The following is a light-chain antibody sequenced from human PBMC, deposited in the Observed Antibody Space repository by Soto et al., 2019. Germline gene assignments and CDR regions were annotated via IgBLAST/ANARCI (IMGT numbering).Light chain of an antibody. CDR3: SSYTTSRHVL. J-gene: IGLJ2*01. Sequence: QSALTQPASVSASPGQSITISCTGTSSDVGAYNYVSWYQQHPGEAPKLMIYEVSDRPSGVSNRFSGSKSGNTASLTISGLQAEDEADYYCSSYTTSRHVLFGGGTKLTVL. V-gene: IGLV2-14*01. CDR2: EVS. CDR1: SSDVGAYNY.